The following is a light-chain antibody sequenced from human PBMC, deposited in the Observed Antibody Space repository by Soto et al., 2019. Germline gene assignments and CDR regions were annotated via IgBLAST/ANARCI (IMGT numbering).Light chain of an antibody. Sequence: QAVVTQPPSVSEAPGQRVTISCTGSSSNIGAGYDVHWYQQLPGTAPKLLIYGNSNRPSGVPDRFSGSKSGTSASLAITGLQADDEADYYCQSYDSSLSGHVVFGGGTKLTVL. CDR3: QSYDSSLSGHVV. J-gene: IGLJ2*01. CDR1: SSNIGAGYD. CDR2: GNS. V-gene: IGLV1-40*01.